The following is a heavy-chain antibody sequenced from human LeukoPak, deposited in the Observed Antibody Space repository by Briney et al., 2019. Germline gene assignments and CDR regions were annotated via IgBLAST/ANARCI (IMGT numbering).Heavy chain of an antibody. J-gene: IGHJ4*02. D-gene: IGHD6-19*01. CDR3: ARDSGVEEGEQWLVHGSRPDY. Sequence: GASVKVSCKASGGTFSSYAISWVRQAPGQGLEWMGRIIPILGIANYAQKFQGRVTITADKSTSTAYMELSSLRSEDTAVYYCARDSGVEEGEQWLVHGSRPDYWGQGTLVTVSS. CDR2: IIPILGIA. V-gene: IGHV1-69*04. CDR1: GGTFSSYA.